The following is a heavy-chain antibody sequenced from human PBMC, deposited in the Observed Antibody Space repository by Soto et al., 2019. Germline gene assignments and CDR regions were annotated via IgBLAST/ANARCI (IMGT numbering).Heavy chain of an antibody. CDR1: GYTFTTYA. Sequence: QVQLVQSGAEVKKPGASVKVSCKASGYTFTTYAIHWERQAPGQRLEWMGWINAGNGDTRYSQKFQGRVTITGDTSASTGYMELSSLTSEDTAVYYCARDKGSGPPRAAAFDIWGQGTMVTVSS. CDR3: ARDKGSGPPRAAAFDI. CDR2: INAGNGDT. J-gene: IGHJ3*02. V-gene: IGHV1-3*01. D-gene: IGHD6-25*01.